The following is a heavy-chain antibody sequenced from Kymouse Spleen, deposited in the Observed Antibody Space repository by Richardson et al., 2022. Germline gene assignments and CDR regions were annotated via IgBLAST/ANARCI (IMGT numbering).Heavy chain of an antibody. D-gene: IGHD1-7*01. CDR2: INHSGST. CDR1: GGSFSGYY. Sequence: QVQLQQWGAGLLKPSETLSLTCAVYGGSFSGYYWSWIRQPPGKGLEWIGEINHSGSTNYNPSLKSRVTISVDTSKNQFSLKLSSVTAADTAVYYCAREWGTGTLLDVWGQGTTVTVSS. J-gene: IGHJ6*02. CDR3: AREWGTGTLLDV. V-gene: IGHV4-34*01.